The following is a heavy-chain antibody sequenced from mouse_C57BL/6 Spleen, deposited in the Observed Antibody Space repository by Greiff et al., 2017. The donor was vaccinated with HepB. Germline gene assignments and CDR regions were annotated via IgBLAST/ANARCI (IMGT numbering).Heavy chain of an antibody. CDR2: ISDGGSYT. CDR1: GFTFSSYA. Sequence: EVHLVESGGGLVKPGGSLKLSCAASGFTFSSYAMSWVRQTPEKRLEWVATISDGGSYTYYPDNVKGRFTISRDNAKNNLYLQMSHLKSEDTAMYYCARVGPVGPQHWYFDVWGTGTTVTVSS. CDR3: ARVGPVGPQHWYFDV. V-gene: IGHV5-4*01. J-gene: IGHJ1*03. D-gene: IGHD6-1*01.